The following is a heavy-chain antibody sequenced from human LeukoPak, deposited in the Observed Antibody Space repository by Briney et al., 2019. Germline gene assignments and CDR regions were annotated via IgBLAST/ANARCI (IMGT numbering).Heavy chain of an antibody. CDR1: GFTFSSYI. V-gene: IGHV3-21*01. J-gene: IGHJ4*02. CDR3: ARYTVTNYFDY. Sequence: PGGSLRLSCAASGFTFSSYIMNWVRQAPGKGLEWVSSISGSSSYIYYADSVKGRFTISRDNAKNSLYLQMNSLRTEDTVVYYCARYTVTNYFDYWGQGTLVTVSS. D-gene: IGHD4-17*01. CDR2: ISGSSSYI.